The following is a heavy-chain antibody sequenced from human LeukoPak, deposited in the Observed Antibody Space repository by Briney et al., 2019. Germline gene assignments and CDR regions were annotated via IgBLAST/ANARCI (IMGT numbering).Heavy chain of an antibody. CDR3: AKVRTVTTLARRYYYYYYMDV. CDR1: GFTFSSYW. Sequence: GGSLRLSCAASGFTFSSYWMSWVRQAPGKGLEWVANIKQDGSEKYYVDSVKGRFTISRDNSKNTLYLQMNSLRAEDTAVYYCAKVRTVTTLARRYYYYYYMDVWGKGTTVTISS. V-gene: IGHV3-7*01. J-gene: IGHJ6*03. CDR2: IKQDGSEK. D-gene: IGHD4-17*01.